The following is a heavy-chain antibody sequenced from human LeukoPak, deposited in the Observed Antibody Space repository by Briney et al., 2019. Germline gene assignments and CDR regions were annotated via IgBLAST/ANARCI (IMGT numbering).Heavy chain of an antibody. J-gene: IGHJ5*02. Sequence: ASVKVSCKASGGTFSSYAISWVRQAPGQGLDWMGRIIPILGIANYAQKFQGRDTITADKSTSTAYMELSSLRSEDTAVYYCASLGVVAYNWFDPWGQGTLVTVSS. D-gene: IGHD3-3*01. V-gene: IGHV1-69*04. CDR1: GGTFSSYA. CDR2: IIPILGIA. CDR3: ASLGVVAYNWFDP.